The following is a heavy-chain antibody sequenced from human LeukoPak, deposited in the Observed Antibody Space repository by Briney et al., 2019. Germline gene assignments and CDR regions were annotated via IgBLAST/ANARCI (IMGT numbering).Heavy chain of an antibody. CDR1: GYTFTSYG. Sequence: ASVKASCKASGYTFTSYGVSWVRQAPGQGLEWMGNTKLQGRVTMTTDTSTSTAYMELRSLRSDDTAVYYCARETTVPYYFDYWGQGTLVTVSS. CDR3: ARETTVPYYFDY. D-gene: IGHD4-17*01. J-gene: IGHJ4*02. CDR2: NT. V-gene: IGHV1-18*01.